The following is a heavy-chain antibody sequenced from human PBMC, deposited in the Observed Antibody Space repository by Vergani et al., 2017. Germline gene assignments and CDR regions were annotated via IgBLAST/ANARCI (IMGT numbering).Heavy chain of an antibody. CDR3: ARGASSNSEVTPTAFDV. V-gene: IGHV1-18*01. Sequence: QVQLLQSGAELKKPGASVSVSCKGSSHTFQTFGISWVRQAPGKGLEWMAWIRPYTGHTIYAQKFQDRVTMTADTSTNTAYMELRSLRSDDTAVYFCARGASSNSEVTPTAFDVWGQGTMVTVSS. CDR1: SHTFQTFG. CDR2: IRPYTGHT. D-gene: IGHD1-1*01. J-gene: IGHJ3*01.